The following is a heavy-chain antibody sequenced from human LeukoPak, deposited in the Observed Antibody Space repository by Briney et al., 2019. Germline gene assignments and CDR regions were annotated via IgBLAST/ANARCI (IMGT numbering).Heavy chain of an antibody. J-gene: IGHJ4*02. V-gene: IGHV1-18*01. D-gene: IGHD3-22*01. CDR2: ISAYNGNT. CDR3: ARGGHYRLHYYESSGDY. CDR1: GYTFSNYG. Sequence: ASVKVSCKASGYTFSNYGISWVRQAPGQGLEWMGWISAYNGNTNYAQKLQGRVTMSRDTSTSTAYMELRSLRSDDTAVYYCARGGHYRLHYYESSGDYWGQGTLVTVSS.